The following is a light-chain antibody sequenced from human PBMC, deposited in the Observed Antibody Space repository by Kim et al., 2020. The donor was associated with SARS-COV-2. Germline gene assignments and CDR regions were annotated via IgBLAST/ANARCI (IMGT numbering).Light chain of an antibody. J-gene: IGLJ2*01. CDR3: QVWDSSSGNRVV. CDR1: SIGSRG. Sequence: GTTARVCRGRDSIGSRGIHWYRQKSVQATALVIYYYSDRTSGIPERISGSDSGNAATLTISRVEAGDEADYYCQVWDSSSGNRVVFGGGTQLTVL. V-gene: IGLV3-21*04. CDR2: YYS.